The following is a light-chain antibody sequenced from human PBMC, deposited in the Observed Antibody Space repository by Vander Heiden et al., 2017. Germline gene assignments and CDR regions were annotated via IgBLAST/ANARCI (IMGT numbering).Light chain of an antibody. CDR2: AAS. Sequence: IQLTQSPSSLSASVGDRVTITCRASQGISSYLAWYQQKPGKAPKLLIYAASTLQSGVPSRFSGSGYGTDFTLTISSRQPEDFATYYCQQLKSYPPITFGQGTRLEIK. J-gene: IGKJ5*01. V-gene: IGKV1-9*01. CDR1: QGISSY. CDR3: QQLKSYPPIT.